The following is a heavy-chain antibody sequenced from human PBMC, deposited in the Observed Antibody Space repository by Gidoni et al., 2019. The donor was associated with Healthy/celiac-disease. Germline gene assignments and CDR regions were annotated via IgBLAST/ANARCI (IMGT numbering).Heavy chain of an antibody. CDR2: IYYSGST. J-gene: IGHJ4*02. D-gene: IGHD6-6*01. CDR3: ARQGAAPDFDY. V-gene: IGHV4-39*01. CDR1: GGSISSSSYY. Sequence: QLQLQESGPGLVKPSETLSLTCTVSGGSISSSSYYWGWIRQPPGKGLEWIGSIYYSGSTYYNPSLKSRVTISVDTSKNQFSLKLSSVTAADTAVYYCARQGAAPDFDYWGQGTLVTVSS.